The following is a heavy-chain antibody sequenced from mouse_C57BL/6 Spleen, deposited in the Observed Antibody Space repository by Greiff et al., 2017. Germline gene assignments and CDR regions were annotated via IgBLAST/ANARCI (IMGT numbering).Heavy chain of an antibody. V-gene: IGHV1-26*01. J-gene: IGHJ2*01. CDR3: ARGPVYFDY. CDR1: GYTFTDYY. CDR2: INPNNGGT. Sequence: VQLQQSGPELVKPGASVKISCKASGYTFTDYYMNWVKQSHGKSLEWIGDINPNNGGTSYNQKFKGKATLTVDKSSSTAYMELRSLTSEDSAVYYCARGPVYFDYWGQGTTLTVSS.